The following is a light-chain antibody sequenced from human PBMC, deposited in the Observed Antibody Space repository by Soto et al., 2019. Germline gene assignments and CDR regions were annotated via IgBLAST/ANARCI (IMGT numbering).Light chain of an antibody. CDR1: SSDAGSYNF. J-gene: IGLJ3*02. V-gene: IGLV2-23*01. CDR3: CSYASSSTYWV. Sequence: QFALTQPASVSGSPGQSITISCTGTSSDAGSYNFVSWYQQHPGKAPKVMIYEDSKRPSGVSNRFSGSKSGNTASLTISGLQAEDEADYYCCSYASSSTYWVFGGGTQLTVL. CDR2: EDS.